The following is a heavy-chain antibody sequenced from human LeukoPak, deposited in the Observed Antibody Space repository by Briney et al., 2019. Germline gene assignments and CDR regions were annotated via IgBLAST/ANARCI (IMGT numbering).Heavy chain of an antibody. V-gene: IGHV4-4*07. CDR2: ISAGGNT. Sequence: SETLSLTCTVSGVTISSNYRSWIRQPAGKGLEWICLISAGGNTNYEASLKSRVTMSGHTSMTLLALKMSCVTAGDTAVYYCGRQGVASGIDYWGEGTLFTVSS. CDR3: GRQGVASGIDY. J-gene: IGHJ4*02. CDR1: GVTISSNY. D-gene: IGHD3-3*01.